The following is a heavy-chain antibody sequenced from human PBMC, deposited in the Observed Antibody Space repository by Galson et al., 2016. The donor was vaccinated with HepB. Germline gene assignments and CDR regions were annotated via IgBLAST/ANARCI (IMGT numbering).Heavy chain of an antibody. CDR2: ISYSGST. J-gene: IGHJ4*02. Sequence: TLSLTCTISGDSNSRYYWSWVRQSPEKGLEWIGDISYSGSTKYNPSLKSRVTISGDMSESQFSLKLKSVTAADTATYYCAGQMTALMSIDWWGRGTLVTVSA. CDR3: AGQMTALMSIDW. D-gene: IGHD2-21*02. V-gene: IGHV4-59*01. CDR1: GDSNSRYY.